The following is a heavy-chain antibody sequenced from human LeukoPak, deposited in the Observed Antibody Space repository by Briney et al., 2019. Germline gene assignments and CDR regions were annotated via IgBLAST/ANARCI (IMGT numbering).Heavy chain of an antibody. D-gene: IGHD2-8*01. V-gene: IGHV1-46*01. J-gene: IGHJ5*02. Sequence: ASVKVSCKASGYTFTNYYMHWVRQAPGQGLQWMGIINPYSGTTTYAQRFQGRVTMTRDTSTNTVYMELSSLRSEDTALYYCARGRYCTNVVCYHTWFDPWGQGTLVTVSS. CDR1: GYTFTNYY. CDR2: INPYSGTT. CDR3: ARGRYCTNVVCYHTWFDP.